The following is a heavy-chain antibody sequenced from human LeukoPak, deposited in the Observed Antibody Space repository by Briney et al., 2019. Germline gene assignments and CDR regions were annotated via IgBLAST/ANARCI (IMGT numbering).Heavy chain of an antibody. CDR3: ARDTTLAVAGTSKEYYFDY. V-gene: IGHV4-34*01. Sequence: PSETLSLTCAVYGGSFSGYYWSWIRQPPGKGLEWIGEINHSGSTNYNPSLKSRVTISVDTSKNQFSLKLSSVTAADTAVYYCARDTTLAVAGTSKEYYFDYWGQGTLVTVSS. CDR2: INHSGST. D-gene: IGHD6-19*01. CDR1: GGSFSGYY. J-gene: IGHJ4*02.